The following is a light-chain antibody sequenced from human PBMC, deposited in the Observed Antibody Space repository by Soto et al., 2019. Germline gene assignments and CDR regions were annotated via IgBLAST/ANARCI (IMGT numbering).Light chain of an antibody. CDR3: QQYDDWPET. V-gene: IGKV3-15*01. CDR2: DAS. J-gene: IGKJ1*01. Sequence: EKVMTQSPATLSVSPGERATLSCRASQSVSSNLAWYQQKPGQAPRLLIYDASTRATGIPARFSGSGPGTEFTLTISSLQSEDLAVYYCQQYDDWPETFGQGTKVAIK. CDR1: QSVSSN.